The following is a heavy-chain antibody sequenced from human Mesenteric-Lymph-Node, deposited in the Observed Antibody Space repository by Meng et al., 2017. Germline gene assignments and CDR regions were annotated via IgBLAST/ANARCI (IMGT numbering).Heavy chain of an antibody. D-gene: IGHD3-10*01. V-gene: IGHV4-59*01. CDR3: ARVGVGLWFGEIDY. CDR2: IYYSGST. Sequence: ESLKISCAASGFTFSSYEMNWVRQAPGKGLEWIGYIYYSGSTNYNPSLKSRVTISVDTSKNQFSLKLSTVTAADTAVYYCARVGVGLWFGEIDYWGQGTLVTVSS. CDR1: GFTFSSYE. J-gene: IGHJ4*02.